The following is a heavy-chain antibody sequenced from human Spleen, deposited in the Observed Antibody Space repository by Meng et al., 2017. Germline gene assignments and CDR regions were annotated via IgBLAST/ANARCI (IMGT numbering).Heavy chain of an antibody. CDR3: AKVYSSGWYPPYYFDY. D-gene: IGHD6-19*01. J-gene: IGHJ4*02. CDR2: ISGSGGST. V-gene: IGHV3-23*01. Sequence: GGSLRLSCAASGFTFSSYAMSWVRQALGKGLEWVSAISGSGGSTYYADSVKGRFTISRDNSKNTLYLQMNSLRAEDTAVYYCAKVYSSGWYPPYYFDYWGQGTLVSV. CDR1: GFTFSSYA.